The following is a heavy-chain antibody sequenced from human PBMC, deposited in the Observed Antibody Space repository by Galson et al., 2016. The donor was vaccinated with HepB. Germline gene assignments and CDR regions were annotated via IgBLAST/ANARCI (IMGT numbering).Heavy chain of an antibody. J-gene: IGHJ4*02. Sequence: SLRLSCAASDFTFSGRWMHWVRQVPGKGLVWVSYINADGTSTTYADSVKGRFTISRDNAKNTVHLQMNSLRAEDTAMYYCARDSSSTSWYEWSEDWGQGTLVIVSS. CDR2: INADGTST. CDR3: ARDSSSTSWYEWSED. CDR1: DFTFSGRW. V-gene: IGHV3-74*01. D-gene: IGHD6-13*01.